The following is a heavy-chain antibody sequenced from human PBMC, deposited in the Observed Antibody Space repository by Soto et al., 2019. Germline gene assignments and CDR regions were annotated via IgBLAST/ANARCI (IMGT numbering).Heavy chain of an antibody. V-gene: IGHV1-3*01. CDR3: ARDRRQVPVLGLYYYDY. D-gene: IGHD3-16*01. CDR1: GYTFIRYA. CDR2: INVGNGDT. J-gene: IGHJ4*02. Sequence: ASVKVSCKASGYTFIRYAMHWVRQAPGQRLEWMGWINVGNGDTKYSQKFQGRVTITRDTSASTAYVELSSLTSEDTAVYYCARDRRQVPVLGLYYYDYWGQGTVVTVSS.